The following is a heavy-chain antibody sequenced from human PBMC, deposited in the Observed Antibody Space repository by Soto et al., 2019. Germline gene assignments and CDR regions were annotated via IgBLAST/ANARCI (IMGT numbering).Heavy chain of an antibody. CDR3: AKDPPKYSIGGYPNWFAP. D-gene: IGHD5-12*01. CDR1: GFSFSTYA. Sequence: GGSLSLSCAASGFSFSTYAMSWVRQAPGKGLEWVSGISGSADSTYYADSVKGRFTISRDNSQNTLYLQMNSLRAEDTAVYYIAKDPPKYSIGGYPNWFAPGGKGTLVPVSP. J-gene: IGHJ5*02. CDR2: ISGSADST. V-gene: IGHV3-23*01.